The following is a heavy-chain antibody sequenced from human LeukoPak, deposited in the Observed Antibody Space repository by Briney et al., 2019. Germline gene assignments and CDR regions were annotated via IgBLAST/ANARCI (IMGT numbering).Heavy chain of an antibody. CDR2: ISYDGSNK. D-gene: IGHD4-17*01. J-gene: IGHJ4*02. Sequence: GGSLRLSCAASGFTFSSYAMHWVRQAPGKGLEWVAVISYDGSNKYYADSVKGRFTISRDNSKNTLYLQMNSLRAEDTAVYYCARGIDYGDYEVYWGQGTLVTVSS. CDR3: ARGIDYGDYEVY. V-gene: IGHV3-30*04. CDR1: GFTFSSYA.